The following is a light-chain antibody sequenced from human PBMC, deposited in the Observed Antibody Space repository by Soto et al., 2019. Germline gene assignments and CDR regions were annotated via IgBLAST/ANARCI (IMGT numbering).Light chain of an antibody. Sequence: QSALTQPASVSGSPGQSITISCTGTSSDVGGYNYVSWYQQHPGKAPKLMIYEVSNRPSGVSNRFSGSKSVNTGSLTISGLQAEDEADYYCSSYTSSSTPYVFGTGTKLTVL. CDR1: SSDVGGYNY. CDR3: SSYTSSSTPYV. V-gene: IGLV2-14*01. J-gene: IGLJ1*01. CDR2: EVS.